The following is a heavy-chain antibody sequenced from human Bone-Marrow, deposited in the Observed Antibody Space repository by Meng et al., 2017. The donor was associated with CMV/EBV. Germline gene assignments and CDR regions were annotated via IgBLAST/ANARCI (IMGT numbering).Heavy chain of an antibody. CDR2: IRNDGSNR. CDR1: GFPFSEYG. Sequence: GGSLRLSCAASGFPFSEYGIHWARQAPGKGLEWVAFIRNDGSNRYYGDSVKGRFTISRDNSKNTVSLQMNTLRAEDTAVYYCANDNPVLAYWGQGVLVTVSS. D-gene: IGHD2-15*01. V-gene: IGHV3-30*02. CDR3: ANDNPVLAY. J-gene: IGHJ4*02.